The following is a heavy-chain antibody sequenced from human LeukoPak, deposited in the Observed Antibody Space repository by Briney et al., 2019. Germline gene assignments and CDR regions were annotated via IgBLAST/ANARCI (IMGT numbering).Heavy chain of an antibody. CDR3: ARLSSSAWNSFDF. Sequence: PSETLSLTCAVSGYSISSGYYWGWIRQPPGKGLEWIGSIYHSGSTYYNPSLKSRVTISVDTSKNQFSLKLSSVTAADTAVYHCARLSSSAWNSFDFWGQGTLVTVSS. V-gene: IGHV4-38-2*01. CDR2: IYHSGST. D-gene: IGHD2-2*01. CDR1: GYSISSGYY. J-gene: IGHJ4*02.